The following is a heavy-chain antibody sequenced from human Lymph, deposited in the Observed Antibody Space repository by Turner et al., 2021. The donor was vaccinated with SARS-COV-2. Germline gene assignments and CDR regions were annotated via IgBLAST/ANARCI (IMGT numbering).Heavy chain of an antibody. Sequence: QVQLVESGGAVVSPGRSLSLSCSASGFPFSSYAMHWVRQAPGKGLECVAFISYDGSDESYADSVKGRFTFSRDNSKNTLYLQMSSLRAEDTAVYYCARYRDSSGWVDYWGQGTLVTVSS. CDR3: ARYRDSSGWVDY. CDR1: GFPFSSYA. J-gene: IGHJ4*02. D-gene: IGHD3-22*01. CDR2: ISYDGSDE. V-gene: IGHV3-30*04.